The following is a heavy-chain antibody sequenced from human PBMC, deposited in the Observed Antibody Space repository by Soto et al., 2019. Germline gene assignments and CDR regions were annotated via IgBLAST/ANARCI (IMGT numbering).Heavy chain of an antibody. CDR1: GFTFSNAW. CDR2: IKSKTDGGTT. V-gene: IGHV3-15*01. D-gene: IGHD2-2*01. Sequence: EVQLVESGGGLVKPGGSLRLSCAASGFTFSNAWMSWVRQAPGKGLELVGRIKSKTDGGTTDYAAPVKGRFTISRDDSKNTLYLQMNSLKTEDTAVYYCTTSPDLPAAIIDIWGQGTMVTVSS. J-gene: IGHJ3*02. CDR3: TTSPDLPAAIIDI.